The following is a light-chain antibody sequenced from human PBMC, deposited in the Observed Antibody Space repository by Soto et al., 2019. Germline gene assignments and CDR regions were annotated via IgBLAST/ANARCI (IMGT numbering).Light chain of an antibody. J-gene: IGKJ1*01. V-gene: IGKV3-20*01. CDR2: GAS. CDR1: QSVNSRY. Sequence: EIVLTQSPGTLSLSPGERATLSCRASQSVNSRYLAWYQQKPGQAPRLLIYGASSRATDIPDRFSGSGSGTDFTLTISRLEPEDFAVYYCQQYGSSPRTFGQGTKVDI. CDR3: QQYGSSPRT.